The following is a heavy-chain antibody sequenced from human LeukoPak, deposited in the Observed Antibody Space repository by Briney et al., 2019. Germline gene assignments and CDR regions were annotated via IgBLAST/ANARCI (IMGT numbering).Heavy chain of an antibody. CDR1: GFTFSSYA. CDR2: ISGSGGST. J-gene: IGHJ3*02. Sequence: GGSLRLSCAASGFTFSSYAMSWVRQAPGKGLEWVSAISGSGGSTYYADSVKGRFTISRDNSKNTLYLQMNSLRAEDTAVYYCAKDLFRGGYQLPKSSDDAFDIWGQGTMVTVSS. D-gene: IGHD2-2*01. V-gene: IGHV3-23*01. CDR3: AKDLFRGGYQLPKSSDDAFDI.